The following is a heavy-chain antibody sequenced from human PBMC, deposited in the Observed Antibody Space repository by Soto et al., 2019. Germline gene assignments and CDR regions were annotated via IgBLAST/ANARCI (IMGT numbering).Heavy chain of an antibody. J-gene: IGHJ4*02. CDR1: GYTFTNYV. CDR3: ATSRRGFDY. CDR2: INAVNGDT. Sequence: ASVKVSCKASGYTFTNYVTHWVRQAPGQRLEWMGWINAVNGDTRYSQNFQGRVTITRDTSASTVYMDLSSLRSEGTAIYYCATSRRGFDYWGQGTLVTVSS. V-gene: IGHV1-3*01. D-gene: IGHD3-10*01.